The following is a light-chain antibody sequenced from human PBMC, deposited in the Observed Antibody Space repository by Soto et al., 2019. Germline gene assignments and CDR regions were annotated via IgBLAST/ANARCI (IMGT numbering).Light chain of an antibody. V-gene: IGLV2-8*01. CDR3: TSYAGNHNSGFV. Sequence: QSALTQPPSASGSPGQSVTISCTGTSSDVGDYTYVSWYQQHPGKAPKLMISEVSKRPSGVPDRFSGSKSGNTASLTVSGLQAEDEADYYCTSYAGNHNSGFVFGPGTKVTVL. CDR1: SSDVGDYTY. CDR2: EVS. J-gene: IGLJ1*01.